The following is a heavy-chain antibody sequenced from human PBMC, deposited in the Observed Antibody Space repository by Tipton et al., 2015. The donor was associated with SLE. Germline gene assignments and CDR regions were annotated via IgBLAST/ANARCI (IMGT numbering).Heavy chain of an antibody. CDR1: NGSISNFY. D-gene: IGHD6-19*01. CDR2: IFVTGTT. Sequence: TLSLTCTVSNGSISNFYWSWIRQPPGQGLEWLGYIFVTGTTNYNPSLKSRLTISADTSKNQFSLKLSSVTAADTAVYYCARVASSSTWYFDYWGQGTLVTVSS. J-gene: IGHJ4*02. CDR3: ARVASSSTWYFDY. V-gene: IGHV4-4*08.